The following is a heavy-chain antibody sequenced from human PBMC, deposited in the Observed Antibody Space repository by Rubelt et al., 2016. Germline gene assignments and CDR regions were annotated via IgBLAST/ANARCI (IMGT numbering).Heavy chain of an antibody. D-gene: IGHD3-3*01. CDR1: GYSFTDFS. CDR3: ARRMSVVSMEGDY. Sequence: QVQLVQSGTEMKKPGASVRVSCKASGYSFTDFSITWVRQAPGQGLEWLGWISTYTGHTNYAQHLQGRLPLTSETSTNTAYMELRSLRSDDTAVYFCARRMSVVSMEGDYWGQGTLVTVSS. J-gene: IGHJ4*02. V-gene: IGHV1-18*01. CDR2: ISTYTGHT.